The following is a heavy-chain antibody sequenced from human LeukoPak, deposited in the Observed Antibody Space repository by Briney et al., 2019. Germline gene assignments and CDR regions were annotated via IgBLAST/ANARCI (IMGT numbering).Heavy chain of an antibody. J-gene: IGHJ4*02. CDR1: GGTFSSYT. D-gene: IGHD1-14*01. CDR3: ARGLPGGEPEGDY. V-gene: IGHV1-69*02. Sequence: SVKVSCKASGGTFSSYTIGWVRQAPGQGLEWMGRIIPILGIANYAQKFQGRVTITADKSTSTAYMELSSLRSEDTAVYYCARGLPGGEPEGDYWGQGTLVTVSS. CDR2: IIPILGIA.